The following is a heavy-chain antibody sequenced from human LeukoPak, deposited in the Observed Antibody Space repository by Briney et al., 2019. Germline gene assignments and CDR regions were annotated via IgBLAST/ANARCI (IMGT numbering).Heavy chain of an antibody. CDR3: ARSSGYRLNWFDP. CDR1: GGSISSYY. Sequence: SGTLSLTCTVSGGSISSYYWSWIRQPPGKGLEWIGYIYYSGSTNYNPSLKSRVTISVDTSKNQFSLKLSSVTAADTAVYYCARSSGYRLNWFDPWATEPWSPSPQ. D-gene: IGHD3-22*01. V-gene: IGHV4-59*01. J-gene: IGHJ5*02. CDR2: IYYSGST.